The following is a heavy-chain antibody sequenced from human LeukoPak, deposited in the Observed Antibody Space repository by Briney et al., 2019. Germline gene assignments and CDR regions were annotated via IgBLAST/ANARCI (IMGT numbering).Heavy chain of an antibody. D-gene: IGHD3-10*01. J-gene: IGHJ6*03. V-gene: IGHV4-34*01. Sequence: SETLSLTCAVYGGSFSGYYWSWIRQPPGKGLEWIGEINHSGSTNYNPSLKSRVTISVDTSKNQFSLKLGSVTAADTAVYYCARKGPSVPYYYYYMDVWGKGTTVTVSS. CDR2: INHSGST. CDR3: ARKGPSVPYYYYYMDV. CDR1: GGSFSGYY.